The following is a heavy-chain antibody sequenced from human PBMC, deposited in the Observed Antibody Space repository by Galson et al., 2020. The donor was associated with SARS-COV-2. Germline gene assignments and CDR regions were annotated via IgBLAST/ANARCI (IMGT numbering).Heavy chain of an antibody. CDR3: ATGIGWHFNL. Sequence: GGSLRLSCAASEFTFSRDSWMMWVRQAPGKGLEWVAHIKGDDTGIHYLDSVEGRFTISTDNAKKSVFLQMNSLRVEDTAVYYCATGIGWHFNLWGRGNLVTVSS. CDR2: IKGDDTGI. D-gene: IGHD2-21*01. CDR1: EFTFSRDSW. J-gene: IGHJ2*01. V-gene: IGHV3-7*01.